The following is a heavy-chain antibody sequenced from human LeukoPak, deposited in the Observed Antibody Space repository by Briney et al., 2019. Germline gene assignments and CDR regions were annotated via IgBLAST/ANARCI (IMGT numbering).Heavy chain of an antibody. CDR2: MYYRGST. J-gene: IGHJ3*02. D-gene: IGHD3-3*01. Sequence: SETLSLTCTVSGGSISSYYWSWIRQPPGKGLEWIGYMYYRGSTNYNPSLKSRVTISVDTSKNQFSLRLSSVTAADTAVYYCARDRSLEWFPGASDIWGQGIMVTVSS. V-gene: IGHV4-59*12. CDR3: ARDRSLEWFPGASDI. CDR1: GGSISSYY.